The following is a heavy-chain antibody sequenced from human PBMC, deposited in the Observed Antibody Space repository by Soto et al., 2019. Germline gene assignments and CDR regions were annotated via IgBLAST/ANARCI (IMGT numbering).Heavy chain of an antibody. CDR1: GFTFSSYG. Sequence: GGSLRLSCAASGFTFSSYGMHWVRQAPGKGLEWVAVIWYDGSNKYYADSVKGRLTISRDNSKNTLYLQMNSLRAEDTAVYYCARDSSQTYYDILTGYSYFDYWGQGTLVTVSS. CDR2: IWYDGSNK. CDR3: ARDSSQTYYDILTGYSYFDY. D-gene: IGHD3-9*01. V-gene: IGHV3-33*01. J-gene: IGHJ4*02.